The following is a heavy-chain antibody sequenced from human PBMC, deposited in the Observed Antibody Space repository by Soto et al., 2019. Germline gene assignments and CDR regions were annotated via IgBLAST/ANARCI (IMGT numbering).Heavy chain of an antibody. CDR3: ARAPPGGDYGRIFDF. CDR1: CGSISSYY. V-gene: IGHV4-59*01. J-gene: IGHJ4*01. D-gene: IGHD4-17*01. Sequence: SETLSLTCPVSCGSISSYYWSWILHPPGKGLEWIGYIYYSGSTNYNPSLKSRVTISVDTSKNQFSLKLSSVTAADTAVYFCARAPPGGDYGRIFDFWGHGTLVTVS. CDR2: IYYSGST.